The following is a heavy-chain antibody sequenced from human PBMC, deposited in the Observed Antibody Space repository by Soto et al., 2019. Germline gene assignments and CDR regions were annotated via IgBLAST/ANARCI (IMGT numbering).Heavy chain of an antibody. D-gene: IGHD5-18*01. CDR1: GFTFSSYS. CDR2: MSSSSSYI. J-gene: IGHJ4*02. Sequence: EVQLVESGGGLVKPGGSLRLSCAASGFTFSSYSMNWVRQAPGKGLEWVSSMSSSSSYIYYADSVKGRFTISRDNAKNSLYLQMNSLRAEDTAVYYCARVRIHGFDYWGQGTLVTVYS. V-gene: IGHV3-21*01. CDR3: ARVRIHGFDY.